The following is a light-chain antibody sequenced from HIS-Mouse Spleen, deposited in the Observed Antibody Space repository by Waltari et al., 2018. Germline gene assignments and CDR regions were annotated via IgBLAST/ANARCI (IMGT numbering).Light chain of an antibody. CDR3: CSYAGSSTYVV. CDR2: EGS. V-gene: IGLV2-23*01. CDR1: SSDGGSYNL. Sequence: QSALTQPASVSGSPGQSITISCTGTSSDGGSYNLVSWYQQHPGKATKLMIYEGSKRPSGVSNRFSGSKSGNTASLTISGLQAEDEADYYCCSYAGSSTYVVFGGGTKLTVL. J-gene: IGLJ2*01.